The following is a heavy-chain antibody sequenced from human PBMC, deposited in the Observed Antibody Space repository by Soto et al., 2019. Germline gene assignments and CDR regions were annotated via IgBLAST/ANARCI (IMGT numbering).Heavy chain of an antibody. V-gene: IGHV4-59*01. CDR3: ASSLGPAVCMDV. Sequence: QVQLQESGPGLVKPSETLSLTCTVSGGSISSYYWSWIRQPPGKGLEWIGYIYYSGSTNYNPSLKSRVTISVDTSKNQFSLKLSSVTAADTAVYYCASSLGPAVCMDVWGQGSTVTASS. CDR2: IYYSGST. CDR1: GGSISSYY. D-gene: IGHD6-25*01. J-gene: IGHJ6*02.